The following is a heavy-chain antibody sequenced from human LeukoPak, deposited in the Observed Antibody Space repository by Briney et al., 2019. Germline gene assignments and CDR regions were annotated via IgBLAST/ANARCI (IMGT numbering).Heavy chain of an antibody. CDR1: GFTFSAYW. J-gene: IGHJ4*02. V-gene: IGHV3-74*01. Sequence: GGSLRLSCAPSGFTFSAYWMHWVRQVPGEGLVWVSRINNDGTATFFAASVKGRFTISRDNAKNTLYLQMESLRAEDTAMYYCAREILEPGKTHEYWGRGTLVTVSS. CDR3: AREILEPGKTHEY. D-gene: IGHD1-1*01. CDR2: INNDGTAT.